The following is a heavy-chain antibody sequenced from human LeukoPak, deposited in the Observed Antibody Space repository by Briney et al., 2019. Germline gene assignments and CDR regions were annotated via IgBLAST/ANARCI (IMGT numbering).Heavy chain of an antibody. CDR2: IYSGGST. J-gene: IGHJ4*02. CDR3: ARVLSSGYDVGYYFDY. V-gene: IGHV3-53*01. CDR1: GFTFSSHE. D-gene: IGHD5-12*01. Sequence: SGGSLRLSCAVSGFTFSSHEMNWVRQAPGKGLEWVSVIYSGGSTYYADSVKGRFIISRDNSKNTLYLQMNSLRAEDTAVYYCARVLSSGYDVGYYFDYWGQGTLVTVSS.